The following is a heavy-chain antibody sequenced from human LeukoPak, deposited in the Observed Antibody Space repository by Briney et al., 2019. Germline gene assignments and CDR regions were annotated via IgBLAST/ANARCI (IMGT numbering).Heavy chain of an antibody. Sequence: GESLKISCKGSGYSFTTYWIGWVRQMPGKGLEWMGIIYPGDSDTRYSPPFQGQVTISADKSISTAYLQWSSLKASDTAMDYCARQVPGIAAAVSYWGQGTLVTVSS. CDR2: IYPGDSDT. J-gene: IGHJ4*02. D-gene: IGHD6-13*01. V-gene: IGHV5-51*01. CDR1: GYSFTTYW. CDR3: ARQVPGIAAAVSY.